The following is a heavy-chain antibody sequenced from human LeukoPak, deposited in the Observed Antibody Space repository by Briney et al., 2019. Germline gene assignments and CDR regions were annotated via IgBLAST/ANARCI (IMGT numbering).Heavy chain of an antibody. Sequence: PSETLSHTCTVSGGSISSYLWSWIRQPAGKGLEWIGRIYISGSTNYNPSLKSRGTMSVDTSKNQFSLKLSSVTAADTAVYYCARAFGPNDAFDIWGPGTMVTVSS. CDR1: GGSISSYL. V-gene: IGHV4-4*07. CDR2: IYISGST. D-gene: IGHD2/OR15-2a*01. CDR3: ARAFGPNDAFDI. J-gene: IGHJ3*02.